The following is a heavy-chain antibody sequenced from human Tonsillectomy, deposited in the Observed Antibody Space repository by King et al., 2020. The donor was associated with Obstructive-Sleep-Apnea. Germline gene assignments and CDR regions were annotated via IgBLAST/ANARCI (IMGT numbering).Heavy chain of an antibody. CDR2: INSDGSST. D-gene: IGHD6-13*01. J-gene: IGHJ3*01. CDR1: GFXXSTYW. CDR3: SRDXGLGSSSWYRRDAFDF. Sequence: EVQLVESGGGLVQSGGSLRLSCAASGFXXSTYWMHWVRQAPGKGLVWVSRINSDGSSTTYADSGRGRFTISRDNAKNTLYLQMNSLRAEDTAVYYCSRDXGLGSSSWYRRDAFDFWGQGXMXTVSS. V-gene: IGHV3-74*03.